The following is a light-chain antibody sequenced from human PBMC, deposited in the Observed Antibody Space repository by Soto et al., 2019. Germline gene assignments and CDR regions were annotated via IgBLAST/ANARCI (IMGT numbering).Light chain of an antibody. CDR2: GNS. CDR1: SSNIGAGYD. CDR3: QFYDSSLNGVI. Sequence: QSVLTQPPSVSGAPGQRVTISCTGSSSNIGAGYDVHWYQQLPGTAPKLLIHGNSNRPSGVPDRFSGSKSGTSASLAITGLQAEDEADYYCQFYDSSLNGVIFGGGTKLTVL. V-gene: IGLV1-40*01. J-gene: IGLJ2*01.